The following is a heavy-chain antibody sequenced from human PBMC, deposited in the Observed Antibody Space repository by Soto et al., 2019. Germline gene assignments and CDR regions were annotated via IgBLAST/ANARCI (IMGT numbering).Heavy chain of an antibody. CDR3: ARPLKQWNNWFDP. D-gene: IGHD6-19*01. V-gene: IGHV3-30-3*01. J-gene: IGHJ5*02. CDR2: ISYDGSNK. CDR1: GXAFSSYA. Sequence: GSLRLSCAASGXAFSSYAMHWVRQAPGKGLEWVAVISYDGSNKCYADSVKGRFTISRDNSKNTLYLQMNSLRAEDTAVYYFARPLKQWNNWFDPWGQGALGTVSS.